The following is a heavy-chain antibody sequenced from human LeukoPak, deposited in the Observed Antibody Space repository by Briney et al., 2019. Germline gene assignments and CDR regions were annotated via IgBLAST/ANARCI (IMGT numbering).Heavy chain of an antibody. CDR3: VRNLDFWGDSEDY. V-gene: IGHV3-66*01. CDR2: IYSCGST. Sequence: GGSLRLSCAASGFTVSSNYMSWVRQAPGKGLEWVSVIYSCGSTYYADSVKGRFTISRDNSKNTLYLQMNSLRAEDTAVYYCVRNLDFWGDSEDYWGQGTLVTVSS. D-gene: IGHD3-3*01. CDR1: GFTVSSNY. J-gene: IGHJ4*02.